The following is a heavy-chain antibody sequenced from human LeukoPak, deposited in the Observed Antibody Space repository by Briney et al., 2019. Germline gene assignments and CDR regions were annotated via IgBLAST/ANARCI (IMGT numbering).Heavy chain of an antibody. J-gene: IGHJ4*02. D-gene: IGHD3-10*01. CDR3: ARDPPYYGLSPSYYFDY. Sequence: GRSLRLSCAASGFTFSSYAMHWVRQAPGKGLEWVAVISYDGSNKYYADSVKGRFTISRDNSKSTLYLQMNSLRAEDTAVYYCARDPPYYGLSPSYYFDYWGQGTLVTVSS. V-gene: IGHV3-30-3*01. CDR1: GFTFSSYA. CDR2: ISYDGSNK.